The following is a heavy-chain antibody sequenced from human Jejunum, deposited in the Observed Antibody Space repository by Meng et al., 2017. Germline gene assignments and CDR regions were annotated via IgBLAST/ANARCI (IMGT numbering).Heavy chain of an antibody. CDR2: IYYTGST. J-gene: IGHJ5*02. CDR3: ARLGITETIGGFDP. D-gene: IGHD1-7*01. Sequence: QVPLQESGPGLVQPSQTLSLTCTVSGGSLRTGAYYWSWIRQHPGKGLEWIGYIYYTGSTFYNPSLKSRVSISLETSKNQFSLKVTSVTAADTAFYYCARLGITETIGGFDPWGQGILVTVSS. CDR1: GGSLRTGAYY. V-gene: IGHV4-31*03.